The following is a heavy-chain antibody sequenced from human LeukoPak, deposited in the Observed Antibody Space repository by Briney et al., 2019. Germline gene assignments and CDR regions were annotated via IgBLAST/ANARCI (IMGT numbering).Heavy chain of an antibody. D-gene: IGHD3-10*01. CDR1: GGTFSSYA. J-gene: IGHJ4*02. Sequence: ASVKVSCKASGGTFSSYAISWVRQARGQGLEWLGGIIPIFGTANYAQKFQGRVTITTDESTSTAYMELSSLRSENTAVYYCARASGLYPAPNFDYWGQGTLVTVSS. CDR2: IIPIFGTA. CDR3: ARASGLYPAPNFDY. V-gene: IGHV1-69*05.